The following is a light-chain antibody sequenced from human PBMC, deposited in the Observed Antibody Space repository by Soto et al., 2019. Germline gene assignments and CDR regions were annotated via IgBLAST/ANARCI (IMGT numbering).Light chain of an antibody. CDR1: QGISRY. Sequence: IQLTQSPSSLSASAGDRVTITCRASQGISRYLAWYQQKPGKAPKLLMHSASTLQSGVPSRFSGSGSGTEFTLTISSLQPEDFATYFCQQADSFPLTFGGGTKVEMK. CDR3: QQADSFPLT. J-gene: IGKJ4*01. CDR2: SAS. V-gene: IGKV1-9*01.